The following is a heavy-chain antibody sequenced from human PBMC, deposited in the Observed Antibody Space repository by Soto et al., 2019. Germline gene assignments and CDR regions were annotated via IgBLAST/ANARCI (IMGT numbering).Heavy chain of an antibody. Sequence: SETLSLTCTVSSGSISSRRYCWGWIRQPPGKGLEWIGNLCYSGSTYYNPSLKSRVTISGDTSKNQFSLRLSSVIAADTAVYYCARLSNDEISWFDTVGQGTLVTVSS. CDR2: LCYSGST. CDR3: ARLSNDEISWFDT. CDR1: SGSISSRRYC. D-gene: IGHD1-1*01. V-gene: IGHV4-39*01. J-gene: IGHJ5*02.